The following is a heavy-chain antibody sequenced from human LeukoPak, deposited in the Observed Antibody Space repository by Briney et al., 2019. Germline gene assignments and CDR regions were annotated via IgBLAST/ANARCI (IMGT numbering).Heavy chain of an antibody. CDR3: ARDGTIFGVVITTPFDY. V-gene: IGHV1-18*01. J-gene: IGHJ4*02. CDR2: ISAYNGNT. CDR1: GYTFTSYG. D-gene: IGHD3-3*01. Sequence: GASVKVSCKASGYTFTSYGISWVRQAPGQGLEWMGWISAYNGNTNYAQKLQGRVTMTTDTSTSTAYMELRSLRSDDTAVYYCARDGTIFGVVITTPFDYWGQGTLVTVSS.